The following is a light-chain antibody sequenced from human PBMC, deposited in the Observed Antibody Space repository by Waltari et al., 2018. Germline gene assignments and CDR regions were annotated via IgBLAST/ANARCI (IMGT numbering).Light chain of an antibody. V-gene: IGKV1-16*02. CDR2: SAS. J-gene: IGKJ4*01. CDR1: QDISNF. CDR3: QQYNSYPLT. Sequence: DIQMTQSPSSLSASVGARVTITCRAMQDISNFVVWFQQKPGKAPKSLIYSASSLQSGVPANFSGSGSGTFFTLTISSLQPEDFATYYCQQYNSYPLTFGGGTKVEIK.